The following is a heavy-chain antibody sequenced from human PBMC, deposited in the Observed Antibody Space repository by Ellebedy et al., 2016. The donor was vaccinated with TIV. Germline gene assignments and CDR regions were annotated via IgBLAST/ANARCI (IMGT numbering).Heavy chain of an antibody. V-gene: IGHV3-23*01. D-gene: IGHD4-23*01. J-gene: IGHJ4*02. CDR2: VSSSGDTT. CDR3: SFKGVATRVY. Sequence: GESLKISCAASGFSFTNYAMNWVRQAPRKGLGGVSAVSSSGDTTYYADSVKGRFTISRDNSKNTLYLQMSSLRAEDTAVYYCSFKGVATRVYWGQGTLVTVSS. CDR1: GFSFTNYA.